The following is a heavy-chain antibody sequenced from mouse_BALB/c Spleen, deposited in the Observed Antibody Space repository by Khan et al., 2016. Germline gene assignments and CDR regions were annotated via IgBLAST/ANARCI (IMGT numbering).Heavy chain of an antibody. D-gene: IGHD2-1*01. CDR2: IDPYNGNT. CDR3: ASDLLWYAMDY. CDR1: GYTFTTYT. J-gene: IGHJ4*01. V-gene: IGHV1S135*01. Sequence: QLQQSGPELVKPGASVKVSCKASGYTFTTYTMYWVKQSHGKNLEWIGYIDPYNGNTTYNQKFKGKATLTVDKSSNTAYMHLNSLASDDSAVYYCASDLLWYAMDYWGQGTSVTVSS.